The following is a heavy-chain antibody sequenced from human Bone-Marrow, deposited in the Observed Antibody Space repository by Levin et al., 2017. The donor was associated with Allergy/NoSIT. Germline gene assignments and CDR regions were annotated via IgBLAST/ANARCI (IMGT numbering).Heavy chain of an antibody. CDR2: IYYSGNT. CDR1: GGSISGGGYY. Sequence: LSQTLSLPCTVSGGSISGGGYYWSWIRQHPGKGLEWIGYIYYSGNTYYNPSLKSRVIISVVTSKNQLSLKLTSVTVADTAVYYCARFNGYDFDYWGQGTLVTVSS. CDR3: ARFNGYDFDY. V-gene: IGHV4-31*03. D-gene: IGHD5-12*01. J-gene: IGHJ4*02.